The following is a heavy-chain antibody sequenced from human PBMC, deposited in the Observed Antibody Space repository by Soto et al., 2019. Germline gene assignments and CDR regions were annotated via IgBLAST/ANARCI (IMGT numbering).Heavy chain of an antibody. J-gene: IGHJ4*02. D-gene: IGHD3-3*01. CDR1: GFTFSSYG. CDR2: ISYDGSNK. V-gene: IGHV3-30*18. Sequence: QVQLVESGGGVVQPGRSLRLSCAASGFTFSSYGMHWVRQAPGKGLEWVAVISYDGSNKYYADSVKGRFTISRDNSKNTLYLQMNSLRAEDTAVYYCAKLLGPTYYDFWSGDLGLDYWGQGTLVTVSS. CDR3: AKLLGPTYYDFWSGDLGLDY.